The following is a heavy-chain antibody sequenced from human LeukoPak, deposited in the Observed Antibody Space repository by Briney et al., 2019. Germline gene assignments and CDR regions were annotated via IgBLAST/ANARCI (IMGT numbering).Heavy chain of an antibody. V-gene: IGHV4-34*01. CDR3: ARQIGSLAARRNFDY. D-gene: IGHD6-6*01. Sequence: SETLSFTCAVYGGSFSGYYWSWIRQPPGKGLEWIGEINHSGSTNYNPSLKSRVTISVDTSKNQFSLKLSSVTAADTAVYYCARQIGSLAARRNFDYWGQGTLVTVSS. CDR1: GGSFSGYY. CDR2: INHSGST. J-gene: IGHJ4*02.